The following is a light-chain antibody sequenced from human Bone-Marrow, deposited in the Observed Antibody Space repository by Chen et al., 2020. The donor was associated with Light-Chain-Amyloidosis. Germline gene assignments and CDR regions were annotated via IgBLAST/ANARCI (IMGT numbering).Light chain of an antibody. CDR1: NIGSTS. CDR3: QVWDRSSDRPV. J-gene: IGLJ3*02. Sequence: SYVLTQPFSVSVAPGQPDTIACGGNNIGSTSVHWYQQTPGQAPLLVVYDDSDRPSGIPERLSGSNSGNTATLTISRVEAGDEADYYCQVWDRSSDRPVFGGGTKLTVL. CDR2: DDS. V-gene: IGLV3-21*02.